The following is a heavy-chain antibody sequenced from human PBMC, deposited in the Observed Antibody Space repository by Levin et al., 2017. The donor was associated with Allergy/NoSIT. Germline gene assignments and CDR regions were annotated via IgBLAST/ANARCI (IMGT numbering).Heavy chain of an antibody. J-gene: IGHJ2*01. CDR1: GFTFSSYG. CDR3: AKDLGIAGWYFDL. CDR2: ISYDGSNK. Sequence: GGSLRLSCAASGFTFSSYGMHWVRQAPGKGLEWVAVISYDGSNKYYADSVKGRFTISRDNSNNTLYLQMNSLRAEDTAVYYCAKDLGIAGWYFDLWGRGTLVTVSS. V-gene: IGHV3-30*18. D-gene: IGHD6-13*01.